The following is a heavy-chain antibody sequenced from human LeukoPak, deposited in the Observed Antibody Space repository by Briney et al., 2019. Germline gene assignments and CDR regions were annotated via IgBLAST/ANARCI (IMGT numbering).Heavy chain of an antibody. Sequence: SETLSLTCTVSGGSISSYYWTWIRQPPGKGLEWIGYSAYRASTNYNPSLKSRVTVSVDTSNNQFSLKLSSVTAADTAVYYCVGGYNFDYWGQGTLVTVSS. J-gene: IGHJ4*02. CDR2: SAYRAST. V-gene: IGHV4-59*08. CDR3: VGGYNFDY. CDR1: GGSISSYY. D-gene: IGHD5-18*01.